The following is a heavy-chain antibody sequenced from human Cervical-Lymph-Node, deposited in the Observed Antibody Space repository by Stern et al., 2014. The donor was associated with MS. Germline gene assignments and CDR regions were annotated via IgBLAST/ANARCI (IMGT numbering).Heavy chain of an antibody. CDR3: ARDVELVEGYYGMDV. J-gene: IGHJ6*02. CDR2: INPSGGST. D-gene: IGHD1-7*01. CDR1: GYTFTSYY. Sequence: VQLVESGAEVKKPGDSVKVSCKASGYTFTSYYMHWVRQAPGQGLEWMGIINPSGGSTSYAQKFQGRVTMTRDTSTSTVYMELSSLRSEDTAVYYCARDVELVEGYYGMDVWGQGTTVTVSS. V-gene: IGHV1-46*01.